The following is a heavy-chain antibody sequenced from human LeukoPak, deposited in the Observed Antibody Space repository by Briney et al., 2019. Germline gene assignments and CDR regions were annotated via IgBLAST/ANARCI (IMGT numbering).Heavy chain of an antibody. D-gene: IGHD3-3*01. CDR1: GYTFTSYD. CDR3: ARGARITIFGVVRTFDP. CDR2: MNPNSGNT. V-gene: IGHV1-8*01. Sequence: GASVKVSCKASGYTFTSYDIHWVRQATGQGLECMGWMNPNSGNTGYAQKFQGRVTMTRNTSMSTAYMELSRLRSEDTAVYYCARGARITIFGVVRTFDPWGQETLVTVSS. J-gene: IGHJ5*02.